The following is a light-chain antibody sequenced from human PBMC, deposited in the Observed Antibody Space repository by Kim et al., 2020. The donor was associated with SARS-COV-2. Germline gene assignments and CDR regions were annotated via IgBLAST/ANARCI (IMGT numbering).Light chain of an antibody. J-gene: IGLJ1*01. CDR3: CAYAGSYTFV. CDR1: SSDVGGYDF. V-gene: IGLV2-11*01. CDR2: DVT. Sequence: QSALTQPRSVSGSPGQSVTISCTGTSSDVGGYDFVSWYQQRPTKAPILIIYDVTKRPSGVPDRFSGSKSGNTASLTISGLQAEDDTDYYCCAYAGSYTFVFGTGTKVTVL.